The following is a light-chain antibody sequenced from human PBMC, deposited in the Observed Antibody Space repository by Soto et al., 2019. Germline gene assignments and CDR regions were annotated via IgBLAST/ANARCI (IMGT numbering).Light chain of an antibody. J-gene: IGKJ4*01. Sequence: AIRMTQSPSSLSASTGDRVTITCRASQGISSYLAWYQQKPGKAPKLLIYAASTSQCGVPSRVSGSGSGTDFTLTISCLPSEYFAPYYGQQYYSYPLTFGGGTKVEIK. CDR3: QQYYSYPLT. CDR1: QGISSY. V-gene: IGKV1-8*01. CDR2: AAS.